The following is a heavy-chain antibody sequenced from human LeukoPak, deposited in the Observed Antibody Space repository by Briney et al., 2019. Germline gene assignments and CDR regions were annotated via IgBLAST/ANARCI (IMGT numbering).Heavy chain of an antibody. CDR2: VYYTGGT. V-gene: IGHV4-39*01. D-gene: IGHD6-6*01. J-gene: IGHJ3*02. CDR3: ARQAGWYSSSYDAFDI. Sequence: SETLSLTCAVSGGSITGSSYYWGWIRQPPEKGLEWIGSVYYTGGTFYSPSLKSRVTISVDTSKNQFSLKLSSVAAADTAVYYCARQAGWYSSSYDAFDIWGQGTMVTVSS. CDR1: GGSITGSSYY.